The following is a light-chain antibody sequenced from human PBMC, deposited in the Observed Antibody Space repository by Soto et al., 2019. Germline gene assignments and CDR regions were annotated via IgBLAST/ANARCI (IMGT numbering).Light chain of an antibody. J-gene: IGKJ1*01. CDR1: QTVRGIY. CDR2: RAS. CDR3: QQYNNWPRT. V-gene: IGKV3-15*01. Sequence: PGERATVSCRASQTVRGIYLAWYQQKPGQAPRLLIYRASTRATGIPARFSGSGSGTEFTLTISSLLSEDFAVYYCQQYNNWPRTFGQGTKVDI.